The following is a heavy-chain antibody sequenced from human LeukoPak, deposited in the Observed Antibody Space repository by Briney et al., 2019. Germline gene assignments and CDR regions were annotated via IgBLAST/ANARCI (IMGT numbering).Heavy chain of an antibody. D-gene: IGHD6-19*01. V-gene: IGHV3-66*02. CDR1: GFTFNAYH. CDR2: FYVGGDT. Sequence: GSLRPSCIASGFTFNAYHMSWIRQAPGKGLEWVSVFYVGGDTYYADSVQGRFTISRDNSKNTLYLRMNSLRTDETSVCYCARGAGWNYFGYWGQGTLVTVSS. J-gene: IGHJ4*02. CDR3: ARGAGWNYFGY.